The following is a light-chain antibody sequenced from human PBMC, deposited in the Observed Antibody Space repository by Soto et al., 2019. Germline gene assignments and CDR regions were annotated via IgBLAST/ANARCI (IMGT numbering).Light chain of an antibody. Sequence: EMVLTLSPGPLSLSPGERATLSCRASQSVSSNWLSWYQRKARLPPRLLVYSAPSRTTGTPDRFSGSGSGTDFTLTICLLEHEDFAVYYFQQYGSSSITLGPGTRLESK. V-gene: IGKV3-20*01. CDR3: QQYGSSSIT. J-gene: IGKJ5*01. CDR1: QSVSSNW. CDR2: SAP.